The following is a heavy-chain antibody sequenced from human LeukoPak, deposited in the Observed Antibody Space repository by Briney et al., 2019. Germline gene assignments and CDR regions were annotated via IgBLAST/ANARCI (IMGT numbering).Heavy chain of an antibody. D-gene: IGHD3-10*01. CDR2: IWYDGSNK. J-gene: IGHJ6*04. Sequence: GGSLRLSCAASGFTFSSYGMHWVRQAPGKGLEWVAVIWYDGSNKYYADSVKGRFTISRDNSKNTLYLQMNSLRAEDTAVYYCAGGTGLLWFGELLRNYYYYGMDVWGKGTTVTVSS. V-gene: IGHV3-33*01. CDR1: GFTFSSYG. CDR3: AGGTGLLWFGELLRNYYYYGMDV.